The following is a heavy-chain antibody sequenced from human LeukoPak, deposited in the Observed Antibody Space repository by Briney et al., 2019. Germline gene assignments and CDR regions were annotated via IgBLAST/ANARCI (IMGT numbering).Heavy chain of an antibody. CDR1: GGSISSYY. J-gene: IGHJ6*03. Sequence: PSETLSLTCTVSGGSISSYYWSWIRQPPGKGLEWIGYIYYSGCTNYNPSLKSRVTISLDTSKNQFSLKLSFVTAADTAVYYCASDYYDFWSGSPRGYYYMDVWGKGTMVTVSS. D-gene: IGHD3-3*01. CDR2: IYYSGCT. CDR3: ASDYYDFWSGSPRGYYYMDV. V-gene: IGHV4-59*01.